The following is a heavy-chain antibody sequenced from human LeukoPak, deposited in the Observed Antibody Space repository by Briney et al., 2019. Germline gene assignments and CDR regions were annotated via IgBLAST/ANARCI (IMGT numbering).Heavy chain of an antibody. CDR2: IRQDGREK. J-gene: IGHJ4*02. Sequence: GGSLRLSCSASTFKMGDFWMSWVRQVPGERPEWVATIRQDGREKFFADAVKGRFAISRDNAKNSLYLQMNSLRAEDTAVYYCARVVATIDYWGQGTLVTVSS. D-gene: IGHD5-12*01. CDR3: ARVVATIDY. CDR1: TFKMGDFW. V-gene: IGHV3-7*04.